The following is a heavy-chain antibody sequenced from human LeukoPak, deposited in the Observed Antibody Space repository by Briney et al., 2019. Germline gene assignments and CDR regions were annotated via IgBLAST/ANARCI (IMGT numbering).Heavy chain of an antibody. CDR2: INPTSGNP. CDR3: ARARRDVGYDGWFDP. CDR1: GFTFTDYY. D-gene: IGHD5-12*01. V-gene: IGHV1-2*02. Sequence: ASVKVSCKASGFTFTDYYIHWVRQAPGQGLEWMGWINPTSGNPNSAQKFQGRVTMTRDTSISTAYMELTRLRSDDTAMYYCARARRDVGYDGWFDPWGQGTLVTVSS. J-gene: IGHJ5*02.